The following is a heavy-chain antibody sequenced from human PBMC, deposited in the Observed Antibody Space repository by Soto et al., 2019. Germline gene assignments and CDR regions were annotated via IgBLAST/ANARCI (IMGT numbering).Heavy chain of an antibody. Sequence: VHVLESGGDLVQPGGSLRLTCAVSGFTFTTSSINWVRQAPGKGLEWVSSISGNGYTTYYADSVTGRFTISTDNSKSTVFLQMNSLRVEDTALYYCAKGVEHSTADAFETWGQGTMVTVSS. CDR1: GFTFTTSS. V-gene: IGHV3-23*01. CDR2: ISGNGYTT. D-gene: IGHD5-18*01. CDR3: AKGVEHSTADAFET. J-gene: IGHJ3*02.